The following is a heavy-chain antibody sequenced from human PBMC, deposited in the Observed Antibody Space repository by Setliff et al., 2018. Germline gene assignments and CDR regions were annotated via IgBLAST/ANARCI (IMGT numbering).Heavy chain of an antibody. J-gene: IGHJ6*02. CDR2: IIPVLGVT. CDR1: GGTFNTYA. D-gene: IGHD3-9*01. Sequence: ASVKVSCKASGGTFNTYAFHWVRQAPGQRPEWMGGIIPVLGVTNYAQKFQGRVTIAADRLTSTAYMELSSLRSEDTAVYYCARPMYDILTGPPYGMDVWGQGTTVTVSS. CDR3: ARPMYDILTGPPYGMDV. V-gene: IGHV1-69*10.